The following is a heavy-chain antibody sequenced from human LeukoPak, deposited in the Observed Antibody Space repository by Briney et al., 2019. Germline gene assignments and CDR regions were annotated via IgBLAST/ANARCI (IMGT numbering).Heavy chain of an antibody. D-gene: IGHD4-11*01. Sequence: ASVTVSCKASGGTFSSYAISWVRQAPGQGLEWMGRIIPIFGIANYAQKFQGRVTITADKSTSAAYMELSSLRSEDTAVYYCAREAVTTNRNWFDPWGQGTLVTVSS. CDR3: AREAVTTNRNWFDP. V-gene: IGHV1-69*04. J-gene: IGHJ5*02. CDR1: GGTFSSYA. CDR2: IIPIFGIA.